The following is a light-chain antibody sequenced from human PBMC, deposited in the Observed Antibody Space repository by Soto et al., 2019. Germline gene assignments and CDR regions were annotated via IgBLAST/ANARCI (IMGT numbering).Light chain of an antibody. CDR2: GAS. J-gene: IGKJ2*01. Sequence: EIVLTQSPGTLSLSPGERDTLSCRASQSVSSSYLAWYQQKPGQAPRLLIYGASSRATGIPDRFSGSGSGTDFTLTISRLEPEDFAVYFCQHYGNSPPFTFGQGTKVDIK. CDR1: QSVSSSY. V-gene: IGKV3-20*01. CDR3: QHYGNSPPFT.